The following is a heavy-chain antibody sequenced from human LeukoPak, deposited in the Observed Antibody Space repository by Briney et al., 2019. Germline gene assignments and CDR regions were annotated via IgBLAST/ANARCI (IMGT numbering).Heavy chain of an antibody. Sequence: SVKVSCKASGGTFSSYAISWVRQAPGQGLEWMGRIIPILGIANYAQKLQGRVTITADKSTNTAYMELSRLRSEDTAVYYCARGRITGTTREWFDPWGQGTLVTVSS. CDR1: GGTFSSYA. D-gene: IGHD1-20*01. CDR3: ARGRITGTTREWFDP. V-gene: IGHV1-69*04. J-gene: IGHJ5*02. CDR2: IIPILGIA.